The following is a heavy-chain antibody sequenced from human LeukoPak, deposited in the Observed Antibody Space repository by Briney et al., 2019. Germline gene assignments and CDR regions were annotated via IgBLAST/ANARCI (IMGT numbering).Heavy chain of an antibody. CDR1: GGSFSGYY. J-gene: IGHJ6*03. CDR2: INHSGST. CDR3: ARQGITMVRGVIITNYYYYYMDV. D-gene: IGHD3-10*01. V-gene: IGHV4-34*01. Sequence: SETLSLTCAVYGGSFSGYYWSWIRQPPGKGLEWIGEINHSGSTNYNPSLKSRVTISVDTSKNQFSLKLSSVTAADTAVYYCARQGITMVRGVIITNYYYYYMDVWGKGTTVTISS.